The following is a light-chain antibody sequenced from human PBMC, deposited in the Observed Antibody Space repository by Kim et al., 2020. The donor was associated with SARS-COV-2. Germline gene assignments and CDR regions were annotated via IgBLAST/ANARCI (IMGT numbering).Light chain of an antibody. V-gene: IGKV3-15*01. CDR2: GAS. CDR3: QQLGDSPRT. Sequence: EIVLTQSPATLSVSPGHRATLSCRASQSVSSNLVWYQHRPGQAPRVLIHGASTRARGIPARFSGSGSGTDFTLTISNLQTEDFALYYCQQLGDSPRTFGQGTKVDIK. CDR1: QSVSSN. J-gene: IGKJ1*01.